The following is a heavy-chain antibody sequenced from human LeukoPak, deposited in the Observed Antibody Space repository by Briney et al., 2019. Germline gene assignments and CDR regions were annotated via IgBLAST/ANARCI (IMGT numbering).Heavy chain of an antibody. Sequence: VASVKVSCKVSGYTLTELSMHWVRQAPGTGLEWVSSISSSSSYIYYADSVKGRFTISRDNAKNSLYLQMNSLRAEDTAVYYCAREYSSTRDDAFDIWGQGTMVTVSS. D-gene: IGHD6-13*01. V-gene: IGHV3-21*01. CDR2: ISSSSSYI. CDR3: AREYSSTRDDAFDI. J-gene: IGHJ3*02. CDR1: GYTLTELS.